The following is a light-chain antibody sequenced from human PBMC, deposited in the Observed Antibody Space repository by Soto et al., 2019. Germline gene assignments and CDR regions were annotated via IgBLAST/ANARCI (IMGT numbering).Light chain of an antibody. V-gene: IGKV1-9*01. J-gene: IGKJ4*01. CDR1: QDIGSH. CDR2: VAS. CDR3: QKFGSYPLT. Sequence: IQLTQSPSFLSASVGDTVTITCRASQDIGSHLAWYQQKPGTVPNLLIYVASTLQSGVPSRFSGSGSGTEFTLTINSLQPEDFSTYYCQKFGSYPLTFGGGTEVEIK.